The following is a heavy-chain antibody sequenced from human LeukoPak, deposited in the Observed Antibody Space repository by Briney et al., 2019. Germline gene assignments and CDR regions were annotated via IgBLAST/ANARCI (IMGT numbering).Heavy chain of an antibody. Sequence: SETLSLTCTVSGGSISSSSYYWGWIRQPPGKGLEWIGYMYYSGSTNYNPSLKSRVTISVDTSKNQFSLKVSSVTAADTAVYYCARLRGRLVFDYWGQGTLVTVSS. D-gene: IGHD3-3*01. V-gene: IGHV4-61*05. J-gene: IGHJ4*02. CDR3: ARLRGRLVFDY. CDR2: MYYSGST. CDR1: GGSISSSSYY.